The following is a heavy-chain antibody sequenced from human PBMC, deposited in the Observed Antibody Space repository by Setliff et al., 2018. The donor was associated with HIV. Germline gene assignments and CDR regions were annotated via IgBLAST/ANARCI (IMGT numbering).Heavy chain of an antibody. Sequence: ASVKVSCKASGYTFTGYYMHWVRQAPGQGLEWMGWINPNSGGTTYAQKFQGRVTMTTHESTSTAYMELSSLRSEDTAVYYCARDFGGYCSSMSCPGLFDPWGQGTLVTVSS. J-gene: IGHJ5*02. D-gene: IGHD2-2*01. CDR2: INPNSGGT. CDR1: GYTFTGYY. V-gene: IGHV1-2*02. CDR3: ARDFGGYCSSMSCPGLFDP.